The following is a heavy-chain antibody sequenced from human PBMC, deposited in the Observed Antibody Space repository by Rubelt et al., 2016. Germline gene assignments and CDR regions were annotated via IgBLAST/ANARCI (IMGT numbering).Heavy chain of an antibody. CDR2: INSDGSST. Sequence: QVPGKGLVWVSRINSDGSSTSYVDSVKGRFTVSRDNSKNTVYLQMNSLKVEDTAVYYCARGPSAYNYWGQGTLVTVSS. CDR3: ARGPSAYNY. V-gene: IGHV3-74*01. J-gene: IGHJ4*02. D-gene: IGHD6-25*01.